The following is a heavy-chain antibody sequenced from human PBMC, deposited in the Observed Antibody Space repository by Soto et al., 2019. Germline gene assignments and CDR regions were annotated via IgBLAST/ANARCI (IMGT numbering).Heavy chain of an antibody. J-gene: IGHJ6*02. D-gene: IGHD2-2*01. Sequence: GSLRLSCAASGFTFSSYSMNWVRQAKGKGLEWVSSISSSSSYIYYADSVKGRFTISRDNAKNSLYLQMNSLRAEDTAVYYCAGDPPRTSCYLLVCGMDVSGQVPTGAVSS. CDR1: GFTFSSYS. CDR3: AGDPPRTSCYLLVCGMDV. V-gene: IGHV3-21*01. CDR2: ISSSSSYI.